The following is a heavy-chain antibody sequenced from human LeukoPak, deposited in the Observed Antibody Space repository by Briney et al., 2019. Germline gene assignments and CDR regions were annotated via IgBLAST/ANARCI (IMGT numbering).Heavy chain of an antibody. D-gene: IGHD3-22*01. CDR1: GYTFTGYY. V-gene: IGHV1-2*06. Sequence: GASVKASCKASGYTFTGYYMHWVRQAPGQGLEWMGRINPNSGGTNYAQKFQGRVTMTRDTSISTAYMELSRLRSDDTAVYYCARDADITMIVVVMSSDASDIWGQGTMVTVSS. J-gene: IGHJ3*02. CDR3: ARDADITMIVVVMSSDASDI. CDR2: INPNSGGT.